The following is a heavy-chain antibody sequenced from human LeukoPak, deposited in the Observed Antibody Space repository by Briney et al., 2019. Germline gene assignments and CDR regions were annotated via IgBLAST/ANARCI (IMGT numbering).Heavy chain of an antibody. V-gene: IGHV4-59*01. D-gene: IGHD2-15*01. CDR1: GGSISSYY. J-gene: IGHJ4*02. Sequence: SETLSLTCTVSGGSISSYYWSWIRQPPGKGLEWIGYIYYSGSTNYNPSLKSRVTISVDTSKNQFSLKLSSVTAADTAVYYCARDGCSGGGCYFDYWGQGTRVTVSS. CDR3: ARDGCSGGGCYFDY. CDR2: IYYSGST.